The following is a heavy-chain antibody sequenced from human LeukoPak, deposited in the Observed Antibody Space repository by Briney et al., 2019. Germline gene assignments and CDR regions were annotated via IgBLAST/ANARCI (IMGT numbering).Heavy chain of an antibody. CDR3: AKVGSGWYGIDY. J-gene: IGHJ4*02. V-gene: IGHV3-21*01. Sequence: GGSLRLSCAASGFTFSSYTMNWVRQAPGKGLEWVSSISSSSSDIYYADSVKGRFTISRDNSKNTLDLQMNSLRAEDTAVYYCAKVGSGWYGIDYWGQGTLVTVSS. CDR2: ISSSSSDI. D-gene: IGHD6-19*01. CDR1: GFTFSSYT.